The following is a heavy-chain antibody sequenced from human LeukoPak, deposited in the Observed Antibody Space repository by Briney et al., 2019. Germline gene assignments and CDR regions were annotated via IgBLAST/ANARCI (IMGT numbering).Heavy chain of an antibody. J-gene: IGHJ3*02. CDR1: GYTFTGYY. CDR2: INPNSGGT. V-gene: IGHV1-2*02. D-gene: IGHD2-15*01. CDR3: ARDDRVVADAFDI. Sequence: GASVKVSCKASGYTFTGYYMHWVRQAPGQGLEWMGWINPNSGGTSYAQKFQGRVTMTRDTSISTAYMELSRLRSDDTAVYYCARDDRVVADAFDIWGQGTMVTVSS.